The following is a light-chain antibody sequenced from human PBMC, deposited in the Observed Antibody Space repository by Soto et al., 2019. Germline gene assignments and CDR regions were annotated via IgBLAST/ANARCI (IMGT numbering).Light chain of an antibody. CDR1: SSNIGAGYD. J-gene: IGLJ2*01. Sequence: QAVVTQPPSVSGAPGQRVTISCTGSSSNIGAGYDVNWYQQLPGTAPKLLIYGNTNRPSGAPDRFSGSKSGTSGSLAISGLQTEDEAEYYCQSWDTSLSGAVFGGGTKLTVL. CDR3: QSWDTSLSGAV. V-gene: IGLV1-40*01. CDR2: GNT.